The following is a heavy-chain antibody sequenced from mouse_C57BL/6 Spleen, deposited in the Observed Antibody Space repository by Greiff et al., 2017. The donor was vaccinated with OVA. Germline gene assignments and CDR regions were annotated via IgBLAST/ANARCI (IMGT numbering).Heavy chain of an antibody. J-gene: IGHJ2*01. CDR3: ARDWERYFDY. CDR2: IYPGSGST. CDR1: GYTFTSYW. V-gene: IGHV1-55*01. Sequence: QVQLQQPGAELVKPGASVTMSCKASGYTFTSYWLTWVKQRPGQGLEWIGDIYPGSGSTNYNEKFKSKATLTVDTSSSTAYMQLSSLTSEDSAVYYCARDWERYFDYWGQGTTLTVSS. D-gene: IGHD4-1*01.